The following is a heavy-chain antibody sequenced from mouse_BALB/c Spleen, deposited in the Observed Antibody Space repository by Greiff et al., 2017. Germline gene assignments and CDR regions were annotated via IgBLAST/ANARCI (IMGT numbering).Heavy chain of an antibody. V-gene: IGHV1-69*02. CDR3: ARNYYGSSQYYAMDY. CDR2: IDPSDSET. CDR1: GYTFTSYW. D-gene: IGHD1-1*01. Sequence: VQLQQPGAELVKPGAPVKLSCKASGYTFTSYWMNWVKQRPGRGLEWIGRIDPSDSETHYNQKFKDKATLTVDKSSSTAYIQLSSLTSEDSAVYYCARNYYGSSQYYAMDYWGQGTSVTVSS. J-gene: IGHJ4*01.